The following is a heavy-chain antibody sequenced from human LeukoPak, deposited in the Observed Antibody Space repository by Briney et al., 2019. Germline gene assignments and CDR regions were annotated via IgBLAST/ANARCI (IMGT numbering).Heavy chain of an antibody. CDR3: ARAPNYYYDSSGAYYFDY. CDR2: IYYSGST. CDR1: GGSFSGYY. D-gene: IGHD3-22*01. Sequence: SETLSLTCAVYGGSFSGYYWGWIRQPPGKGLEWIGSIYYSGSTYYNPSLKSRVTISVDTSKNQFSLKLSSVTAADTAVYYCARAPNYYYDSSGAYYFDYWGQGTLVTVSS. V-gene: IGHV4-34*01. J-gene: IGHJ4*02.